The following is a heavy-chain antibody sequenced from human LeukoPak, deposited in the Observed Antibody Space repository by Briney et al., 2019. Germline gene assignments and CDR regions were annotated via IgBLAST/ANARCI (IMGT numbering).Heavy chain of an antibody. J-gene: IGHJ4*02. D-gene: IGHD3-3*01. CDR2: IYYSGST. CDR1: GGSISSSNYY. CDR3: ARHASVSGNWPRPLDY. V-gene: IGHV4-39*01. Sequence: SETLSLTCTVSGGSISSSNYYWGWVRQPPGKGLERIANIYYSGSTYYSPSLRSRVTISVDTSKNQFSLKLTPVTAADTAVYYCARHASVSGNWPRPLDYWGQGSLVTVSS.